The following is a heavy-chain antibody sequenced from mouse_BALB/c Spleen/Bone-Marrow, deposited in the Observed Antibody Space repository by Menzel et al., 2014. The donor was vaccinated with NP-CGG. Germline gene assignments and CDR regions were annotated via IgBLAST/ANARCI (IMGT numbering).Heavy chain of an antibody. Sequence: LMASGASVKVSCKASGYAFTSYNMYWVKQSHGKSLEWIGHIAPYNGGTSSNQQFKGKATLTVDKSSSTAYMHLNSLTSEDAAVYYCAREDYGKGFAYWGEGTLVTGSA. J-gene: IGHJ3*01. D-gene: IGHD2-1*01. CDR2: IAPYNGGT. CDR1: GYAFTSYN. V-gene: IGHV1S135*01. CDR3: AREDYGKGFAY.